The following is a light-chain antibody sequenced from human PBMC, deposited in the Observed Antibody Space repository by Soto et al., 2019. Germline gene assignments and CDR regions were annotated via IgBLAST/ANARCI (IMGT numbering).Light chain of an antibody. J-gene: IGKJ2*01. CDR1: QGISTY. CDR3: QQAYIKPYT. Sequence: DLQVTQSPVSLSASVGDRVTITCRTSQGISTYLSWYQQRAGDAPRLLISAGSDLEDGVPSRFSGSGSGADFTLTVSSLRPEDFATYYCQQAYIKPYTFGQGTKLEI. CDR2: AGS. V-gene: IGKV1-39*01.